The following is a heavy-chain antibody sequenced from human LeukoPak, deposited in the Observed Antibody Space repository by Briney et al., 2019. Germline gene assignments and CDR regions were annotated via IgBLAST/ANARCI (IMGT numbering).Heavy chain of an antibody. J-gene: IGHJ4*02. D-gene: IGHD4-23*01. CDR2: IIPILGIA. Sequence: GASVKVSCKASGGTFSSYAISWVRQAPGQGLEWMGRIIPILGIANYAQKFQGRVTITADKSTSTAYMELSSLRSEDTAVYYCARDPFYGGNPDDLGYWGQGTLVTVSS. CDR3: ARDPFYGGNPDDLGY. CDR1: GGTFSSYA. V-gene: IGHV1-69*04.